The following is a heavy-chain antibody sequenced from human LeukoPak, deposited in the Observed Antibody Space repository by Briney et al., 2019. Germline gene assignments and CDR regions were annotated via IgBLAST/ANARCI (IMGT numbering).Heavy chain of an antibody. V-gene: IGHV4-39*07. J-gene: IGHJ4*02. CDR2: IYYSGST. CDR1: GGSISSSSYY. CDR3: ARVNSSGRRREFDY. D-gene: IGHD6-19*01. Sequence: SETLSLTCTVSGGSISSSSYYWGWIRQPPGKGLEWIGSIYYSGSTYCNPSLKSRVTISVDTSKNQFSLKLSSVTAAGTAVYYCARVNSSGRRREFDYWGQGTLVTVSS.